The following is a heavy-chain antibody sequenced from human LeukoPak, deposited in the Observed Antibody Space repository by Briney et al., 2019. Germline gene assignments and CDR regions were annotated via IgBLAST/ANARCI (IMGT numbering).Heavy chain of an antibody. Sequence: GGSLRLSCAASGFTFSSYWMSWVRQAPGKGLEWVANIKQDGSEKYYVDSVKGRFTISRDNAKNSLYLQMNSLRAEDTAAYYCASCYDSSGYYFDYWGQGTLVTVSS. CDR3: ASCYDSSGYYFDY. D-gene: IGHD3-22*01. CDR1: GFTFSSYW. CDR2: IKQDGSEK. V-gene: IGHV3-7*01. J-gene: IGHJ4*02.